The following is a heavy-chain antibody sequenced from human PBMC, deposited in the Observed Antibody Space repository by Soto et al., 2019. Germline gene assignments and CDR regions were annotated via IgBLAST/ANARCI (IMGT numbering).Heavy chain of an antibody. CDR1: GFMFNRYG. Sequence: QVQLVESGGGGVQPGTSLRLSCAASGFMFNRYGMHWVRQAPGKGLEWVAVIWFDGSYKSYADSVKGRFTISRDNSQNSLFLQMTGLRVEDSGFYYCARGGSSMTISAPNRDNWFDPWGQGTRVTVSS. D-gene: IGHD2-2*01. CDR3: ARGGSSMTISAPNRDNWFDP. CDR2: IWFDGSYK. J-gene: IGHJ5*02. V-gene: IGHV3-33*01.